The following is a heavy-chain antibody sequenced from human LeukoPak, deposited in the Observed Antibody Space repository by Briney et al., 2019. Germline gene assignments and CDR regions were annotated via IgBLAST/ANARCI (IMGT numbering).Heavy chain of an antibody. CDR3: ARDTDYAFDV. J-gene: IGHJ3*01. V-gene: IGHV3-21*01. CDR2: IFPSGGEI. CDR1: GFTFSTFA. Sequence: GGSLRLSCAASGFTFSTFAMIWVRQPPGKGLEWVSSIFPSGGEIHYADSVKGRFTISRDNAKSSLYLQMNSLRAEDTAVYYCARDTDYAFDVWGQGTMVTVSS.